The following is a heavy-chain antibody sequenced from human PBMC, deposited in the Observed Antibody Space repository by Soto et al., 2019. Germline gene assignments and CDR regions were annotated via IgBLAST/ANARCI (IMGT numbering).Heavy chain of an antibody. J-gene: IGHJ4*02. CDR2: INHSGST. Sequence: PSETLSLTCAVYGGSFSGYYWSWIRQPPGKGLEWIGEINHSGSTNYNPSLKSRVTISVDTSKNQFSLKLSSVTAADTAVYYCAPQEPPIYYGNYEGGYWGQGTLVTVSS. CDR3: APQEPPIYYGNYEGGY. CDR1: GGSFSGYY. D-gene: IGHD4-17*01. V-gene: IGHV4-34*01.